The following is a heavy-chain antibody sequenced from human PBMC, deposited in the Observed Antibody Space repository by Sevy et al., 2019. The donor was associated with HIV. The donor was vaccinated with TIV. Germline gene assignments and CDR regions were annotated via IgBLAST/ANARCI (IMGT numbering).Heavy chain of an antibody. CDR3: NTELFRYCSGGTCLSSDF. D-gene: IGHD2-15*01. CDR2: IRSKSDGETT. J-gene: IGHJ4*02. Sequence: GGSLRLSCAASGFTFSNAWMNWVRQAPGKGLEWVGRIRSKSDGETTDDAAPVKGRFTISRDDSNNTLYLQMNNLKNEDTGVYYCNTELFRYCSGGTCLSSDFWGQGTLVTVSS. V-gene: IGHV3-15*01. CDR1: GFTFSNAW.